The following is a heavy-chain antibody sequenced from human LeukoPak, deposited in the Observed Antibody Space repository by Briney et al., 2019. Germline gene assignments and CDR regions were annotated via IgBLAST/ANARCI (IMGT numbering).Heavy chain of an antibody. CDR2: IKQDGNDE. V-gene: IGHV3-7*03. Sequence: GGSLRLSCAVSGFTFSSYWMTWVRQAPGKGPERVASIKQDGNDEYYVDSVKGRFTISRDNAKNSLYLQMNSLRAEDTAVYYCARGPHTVASWASFDFWGQGTLVTVSS. D-gene: IGHD5-12*01. J-gene: IGHJ4*02. CDR1: GFTFSSYW. CDR3: ARGPHTVASWASFDF.